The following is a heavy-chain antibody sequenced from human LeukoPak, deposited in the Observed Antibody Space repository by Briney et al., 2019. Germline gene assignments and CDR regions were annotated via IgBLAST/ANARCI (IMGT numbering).Heavy chain of an antibody. D-gene: IGHD5-24*01. CDR1: GFTFSSYA. Sequence: GGSLRLSCAASGFTFSSYAMHWVRQAPGKGLEWVAVISYDGSNKYYADSVKGRFTISRDNSKNTLYLQMNSLRAEDTAVYYCARGPRRDGYNRQYFQHWGQGTLVTVSS. CDR3: ARGPRRDGYNRQYFQH. CDR2: ISYDGSNK. V-gene: IGHV3-30-3*01. J-gene: IGHJ1*01.